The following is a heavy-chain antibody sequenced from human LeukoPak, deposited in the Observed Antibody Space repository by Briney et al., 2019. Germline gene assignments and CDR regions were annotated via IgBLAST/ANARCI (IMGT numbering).Heavy chain of an antibody. CDR3: ARLLDTVVIGDY. CDR1: GGSFSGYY. Sequence: SETLSLTCAVYGGSFSGYYWSWIRQPPGKGLEWIGEINHSGSTNYNPSLKSRVTISVDTSKNQFSLKLSSVTAADTAVYYCARLLDTVVIGDYWGQGTLGTVSS. CDR2: INHSGST. D-gene: IGHD2-21*01. V-gene: IGHV4-34*01. J-gene: IGHJ4*02.